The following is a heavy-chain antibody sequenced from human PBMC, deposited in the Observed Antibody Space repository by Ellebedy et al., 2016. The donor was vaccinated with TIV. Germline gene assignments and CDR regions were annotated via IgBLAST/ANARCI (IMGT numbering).Heavy chain of an antibody. J-gene: IGHJ4*02. CDR3: ARAVITAAGIQPNFDY. Sequence: AASVKVSCKASGYTFTTYAMHWVRQAPGQGLDWMGRINPGNGKTKYSQKFQGRVTITRDTSASTAFMELSSLRSEDTAVYYCARAVITAAGIQPNFDYWGQGTLVTVSS. V-gene: IGHV1-3*01. CDR1: GYTFTTYA. D-gene: IGHD6-13*01. CDR2: INPGNGKT.